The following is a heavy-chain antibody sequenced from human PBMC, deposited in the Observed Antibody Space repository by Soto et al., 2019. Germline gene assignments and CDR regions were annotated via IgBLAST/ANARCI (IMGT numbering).Heavy chain of an antibody. Sequence: PSETLSLTCAVYGGSFSGYYWSWIRQPPGKGLEWIGEINHSGSTNYNPSLKTRVTIQVDPSKNQFSLKRSCVSAGDTAVYYCARGVPVYDFWSGYPYYYYGMDVWGQGTRVTVSS. CDR2: INHSGST. V-gene: IGHV4-34*01. J-gene: IGHJ6*02. D-gene: IGHD3-3*01. CDR1: GGSFSGYY. CDR3: ARGVPVYDFWSGYPYYYYGMDV.